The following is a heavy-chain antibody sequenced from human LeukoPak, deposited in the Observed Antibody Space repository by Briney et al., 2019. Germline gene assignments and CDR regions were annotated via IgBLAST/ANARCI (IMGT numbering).Heavy chain of an antibody. D-gene: IGHD3-16*01. CDR2: MHHSGST. CDR1: GYSISNGFA. J-gene: IGHJ3*01. CDR3: ARFDYRWGESSGMDAFDL. V-gene: IGHV4-38-2*01. Sequence: SETLSLTCAVSGYSISNGFAWGWVRQPPGKGLEWIGNMHHSGSTYYNPSLKNRVTISVDRSKNRFSLNLSSLTAADTAVYYCARFDYRWGESSGMDAFDLWGQGTLVTVSS.